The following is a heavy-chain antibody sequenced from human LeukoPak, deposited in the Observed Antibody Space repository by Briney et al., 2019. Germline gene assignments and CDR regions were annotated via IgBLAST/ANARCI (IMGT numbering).Heavy chain of an antibody. J-gene: IGHJ4*02. CDR2: ISDDSSFT. CDR3: ARDPGRCTSSSCYPDY. Sequence: GGSLRLSCVASGLRFRSYAMNWVRQAPGKGLECISTISDDSSFTYYADSVKGRFTISRDNAKNSLYLQMNGLRAEDTAVYYCARDPGRCTSSSCYPDYWGQGTLVTVSS. CDR1: GLRFRSYA. V-gene: IGHV3-21*01. D-gene: IGHD2-2*01.